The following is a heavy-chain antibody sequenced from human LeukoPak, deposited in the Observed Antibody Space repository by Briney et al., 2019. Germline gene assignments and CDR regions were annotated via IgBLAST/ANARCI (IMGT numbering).Heavy chain of an antibody. CDR2: INHNGNVN. J-gene: IGHJ4*02. V-gene: IGHV3-7*01. CDR3: ARESGDFWTGYRTFFDY. CDR1: GFTFSSYW. Sequence: GSLRLSCAASGFTFSSYWMNWARQAPGKGLEWVASINHNGNVNYYVDSVKGRFTISRDNAKNSLYLQMNSLRAEDTAVYYCARESGDFWTGYRTFFDYWGQGTLVTVSS. D-gene: IGHD3/OR15-3a*01.